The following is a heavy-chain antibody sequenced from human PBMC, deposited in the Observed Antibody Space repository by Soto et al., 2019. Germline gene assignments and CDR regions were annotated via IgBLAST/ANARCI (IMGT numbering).Heavy chain of an antibody. CDR1: GFTFSSYA. V-gene: IGHV3-23*01. Sequence: GGSLRLSCAASGFTFSSYAMSWVRQAPGKGLEWVSAISGSGGSTYYADSVKGRFTISRDNSKNTLYLQMNSLRAEDTAVYYCANGGDGSKASPYYFDYWGQGTLVTVSS. J-gene: IGHJ4*02. D-gene: IGHD5-12*01. CDR3: ANGGDGSKASPYYFDY. CDR2: ISGSGGST.